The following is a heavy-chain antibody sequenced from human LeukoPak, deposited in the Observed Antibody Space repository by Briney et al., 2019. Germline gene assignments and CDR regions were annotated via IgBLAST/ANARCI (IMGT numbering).Heavy chain of an antibody. J-gene: IGHJ6*02. CDR1: GFTFSSYA. V-gene: IGHV3-23*01. Sequence: PGGSLRLSCAASGFTFSSYAMSWVRQAPGKGLEWVSAISGSGGSTYYADSVKGRFTISRDNSKNTLYLQMNSLRAEDTAVYYCADNSRDYYYYGMDVWGQGTTVTVSS. D-gene: IGHD6-13*01. CDR3: ADNSRDYYYYGMDV. CDR2: ISGSGGST.